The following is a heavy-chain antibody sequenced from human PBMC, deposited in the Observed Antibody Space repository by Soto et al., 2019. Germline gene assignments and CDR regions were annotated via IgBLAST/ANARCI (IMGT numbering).Heavy chain of an antibody. CDR3: ARAYGSGSSTIFVDY. Sequence: SETLSLTCAVSGGSISSGGYSWSWIRQPPGKGLEWIGYIYHSGSTYYNPSLKSRVTISVDRSKNQFSLKLSSVTAADTAVYYCARAYGSGSSTIFVDYWGKGTLVTVSS. V-gene: IGHV4-30-2*01. CDR2: IYHSGST. CDR1: GGSISSGGYS. J-gene: IGHJ4*02. D-gene: IGHD3-10*01.